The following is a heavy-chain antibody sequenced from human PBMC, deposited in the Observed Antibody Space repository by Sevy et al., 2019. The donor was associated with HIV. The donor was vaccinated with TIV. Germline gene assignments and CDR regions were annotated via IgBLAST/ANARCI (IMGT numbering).Heavy chain of an antibody. D-gene: IGHD3-22*01. CDR2: ISGSADRT. Sequence: GGSLRLSCTASGFPFRAYAMSWVRQAPGKGLEWVSAISGSADRTYYEDSVKGRFTISRDNSKNTLYLQMNSLRAEDTAVYYCAKESDYYKTPYVDYWGQGSLVTVSS. CDR3: AKESDYYKTPYVDY. J-gene: IGHJ4*02. V-gene: IGHV3-23*01. CDR1: GFPFRAYA.